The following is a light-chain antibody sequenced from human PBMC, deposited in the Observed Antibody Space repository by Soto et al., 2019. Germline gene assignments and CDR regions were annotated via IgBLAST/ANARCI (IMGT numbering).Light chain of an antibody. V-gene: IGKV3-11*01. Sequence: EIVLTQSPATLALSPGEIATLSCRASQSVISDLAWYQQKPGQAPRLLIYDASNRATSIPARFSGSGSGPDFTLTISSLEPEDFAVYYCQQRSNWPRFTFGPGTKVDIK. CDR2: DAS. CDR3: QQRSNWPRFT. CDR1: QSVISD. J-gene: IGKJ3*01.